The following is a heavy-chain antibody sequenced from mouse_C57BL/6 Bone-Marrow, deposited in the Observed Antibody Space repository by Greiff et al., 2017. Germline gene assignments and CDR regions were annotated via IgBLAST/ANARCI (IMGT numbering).Heavy chain of an antibody. CDR2: INPSGGYT. Sequence: QVQLQQSGAELARPGASVKMSCKASGYTFTSYTMHWVKQMPGQGLEWIGYINPSGGYTKYTQKFKDKATLTADKSSSTAYLQLSSLTSEDAAVYYCGRRDYFDYWGQGTTLTVSS. CDR3: GRRDYFDY. J-gene: IGHJ2*01. CDR1: GYTFTSYT. V-gene: IGHV1-4*01.